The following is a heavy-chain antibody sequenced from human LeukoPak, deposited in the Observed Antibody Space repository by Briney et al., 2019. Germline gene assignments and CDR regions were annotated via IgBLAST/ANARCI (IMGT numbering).Heavy chain of an antibody. J-gene: IGHJ4*02. CDR3: ASGFRCSGYTFDY. Sequence: GGSLRLSCAAYGFTFSDYWMNWVRQAPGKGLEWVANIKQDGSERYYVDSVKGRFTISRDNAKNSLFLQINSVRAEDTAVYYCASGFRCSGYTFDYWGQGTLVTVSS. CDR2: IKQDGSER. CDR1: GFTFSDYW. D-gene: IGHD3-9*01. V-gene: IGHV3-7*01.